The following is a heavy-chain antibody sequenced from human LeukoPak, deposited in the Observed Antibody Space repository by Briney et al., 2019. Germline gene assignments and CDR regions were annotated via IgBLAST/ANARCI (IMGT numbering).Heavy chain of an antibody. Sequence: RASVKVSCKASGGTFSSYAISWVRQAPGQGLEWMGGIIPIFGTANYAQKFQGRVTITADESTSTAYMELSSLRSEDTAVYYCARVSRTIFFLPTGAFDIWGQGTMVTVSS. CDR1: GGTFSSYA. V-gene: IGHV1-69*01. J-gene: IGHJ3*02. CDR2: IIPIFGTA. CDR3: ARVSRTIFFLPTGAFDI. D-gene: IGHD3-9*01.